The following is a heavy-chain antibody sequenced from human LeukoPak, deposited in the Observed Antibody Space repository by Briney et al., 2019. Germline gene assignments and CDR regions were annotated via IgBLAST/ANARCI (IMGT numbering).Heavy chain of an antibody. CDR3: ARDRKWLRNFDY. V-gene: IGHV3-33*08. D-gene: IGHD5-12*01. Sequence: GGSLRLSCVASGFTFSSYGMHWVRQAPGKGLEWVAVIWYDGSNKYYADSVKGRFTISRDNSKNTLYLQMNSLRAEDTAVYYCARDRKWLRNFDYWGQGTLVTVSS. J-gene: IGHJ4*02. CDR2: IWYDGSNK. CDR1: GFTFSSYG.